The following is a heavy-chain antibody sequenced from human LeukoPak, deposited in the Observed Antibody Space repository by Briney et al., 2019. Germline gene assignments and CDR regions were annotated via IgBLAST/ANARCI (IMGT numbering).Heavy chain of an antibody. D-gene: IGHD6-13*01. V-gene: IGHV1-24*01. J-gene: IGHJ5*02. CDR1: GYTLTELS. Sequence: ASVKVSCKVSGYTLTELSMHWVRQAPGKGLEWMGGFDPEDGETIYAQKFQGRVTMTRDTSISTAYMELSRLRSDDTAVYYCARAAAGFDPWGQGTLVTVSS. CDR3: ARAAAGFDP. CDR2: FDPEDGET.